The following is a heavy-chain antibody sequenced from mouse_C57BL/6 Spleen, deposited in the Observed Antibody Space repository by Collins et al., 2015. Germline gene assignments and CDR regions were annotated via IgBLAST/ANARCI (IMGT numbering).Heavy chain of an antibody. V-gene: IGHV1-72*01. J-gene: IGHJ4*01. Sequence: PGRGLEWIGRIDPNSGGTKYNEKFKSKATLTVDKPSSTAYMQLSSLTSEDSAVYYCARYDYDGYYAMDYWGQGTSVTVSS. CDR2: IDPNSGGT. D-gene: IGHD2-4*01. CDR3: ARYDYDGYYAMDY.